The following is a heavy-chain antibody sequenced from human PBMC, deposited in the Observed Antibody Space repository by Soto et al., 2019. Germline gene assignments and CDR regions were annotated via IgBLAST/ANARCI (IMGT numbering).Heavy chain of an antibody. D-gene: IGHD1-7*01. V-gene: IGHV6-1*01. Sequence: SQTLSLTCAISVDSVSSISAACIWIRLSPSRGLEWLARTYYRSRWYNDYAVSVRSRITVNPDTSKNQFSLQLTSVTPEDTAVYYCAGTTSHQWYYMDVWGKGTTVTVSS. CDR2: TYYRSRWYN. J-gene: IGHJ6*03. CDR1: VDSVSSISAA. CDR3: AGTTSHQWYYMDV.